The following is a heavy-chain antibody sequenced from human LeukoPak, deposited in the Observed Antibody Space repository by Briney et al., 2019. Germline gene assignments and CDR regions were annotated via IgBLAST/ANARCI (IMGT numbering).Heavy chain of an antibody. Sequence: GGSLRLSCAASGFTFSAYEMNWVRQAPGKGLEPVSYISGSGSSLSYADSVRGRFTISRDNAKNSLYLQMNSLRAEDTAVYYCARDGRRQPFDYWGQGTLVTVSS. J-gene: IGHJ4*02. CDR1: GFTFSAYE. D-gene: IGHD1-1*01. V-gene: IGHV3-48*03. CDR2: ISGSGSSL. CDR3: ARDGRRQPFDY.